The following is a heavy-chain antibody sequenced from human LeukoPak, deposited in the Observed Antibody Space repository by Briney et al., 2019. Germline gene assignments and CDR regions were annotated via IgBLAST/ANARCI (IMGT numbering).Heavy chain of an antibody. V-gene: IGHV4-59*01. Sequence: SETLSLTCTVSGGSISSYYWSWIRQPPGKGLEWIGYIYYSGSTNYNPSLKSRATISVDTSKNQFSLKLSSVTAADTAVYYCARVYGGNSLGYWGQGTLVTVSS. D-gene: IGHD4-23*01. J-gene: IGHJ4*02. CDR1: GGSISSYY. CDR3: ARVYGGNSLGY. CDR2: IYYSGST.